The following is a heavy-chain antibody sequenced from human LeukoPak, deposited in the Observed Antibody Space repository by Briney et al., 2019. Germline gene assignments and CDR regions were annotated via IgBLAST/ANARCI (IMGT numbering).Heavy chain of an antibody. D-gene: IGHD5-18*01. CDR3: ARWLYSDTAMVYYFDY. J-gene: IGHJ4*02. Sequence: KPSETLSLTCTVSDASISSYYWSWIRQPPGKGLEWIGYIYYSGSTNYNPSLKSRVTISVDTSKNQFSLKLSSVTAADTAVYYCARWLYSDTAMVYYFDYWGQGTLVTVSS. CDR2: IYYSGST. V-gene: IGHV4-59*01. CDR1: DASISSYY.